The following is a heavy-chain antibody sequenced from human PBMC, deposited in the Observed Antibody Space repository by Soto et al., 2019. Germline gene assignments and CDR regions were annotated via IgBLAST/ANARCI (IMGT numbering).Heavy chain of an antibody. Sequence: GGSLRLSCAASGFTFSSYGMHWVRQAPGKGLEWVAVIWYDGSNKYYADSVKGRFTISRDNSKNTLYLQMNSLRAEDTAVYYCARYPYYDFWSGYWAYYYGMDVWGQGTTVTVSS. D-gene: IGHD3-3*01. V-gene: IGHV3-33*01. CDR3: ARYPYYDFWSGYWAYYYGMDV. CDR1: GFTFSSYG. CDR2: IWYDGSNK. J-gene: IGHJ6*02.